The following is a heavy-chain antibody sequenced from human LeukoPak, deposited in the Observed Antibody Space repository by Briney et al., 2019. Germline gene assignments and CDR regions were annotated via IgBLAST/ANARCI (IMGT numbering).Heavy chain of an antibody. J-gene: IGHJ3*02. CDR2: SHKSGST. CDR1: GGSISNYY. V-gene: IGHV4-59*01. D-gene: IGHD1-26*01. CDR3: ARYSGSYPHDAFEI. Sequence: SETLSLTCTVSGGSISNYYWTWIRQSPGKTLEWIECSHKSGSTHYNPSLRSRVTISVDTSKNQFSLKLRSVTAADTAVYYCARYSGSYPHDAFEIWGQGTMVTVSS.